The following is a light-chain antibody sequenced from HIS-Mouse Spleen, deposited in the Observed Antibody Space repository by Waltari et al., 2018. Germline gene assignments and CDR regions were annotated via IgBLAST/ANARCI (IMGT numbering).Light chain of an antibody. CDR1: SSYVGSYNL. Sequence: QSALTQPAPVSGSPGQSITISSTGTSSYVGSYNLVSWYQQHPGKAPKLMIYEGSKRPSGVSNRFSGSKSGNTASLTISGLQAEDEADYYCCSYAGSSTLVFGGGTKLTVL. V-gene: IGLV2-23*01. CDR2: EGS. J-gene: IGLJ3*02. CDR3: CSYAGSSTLV.